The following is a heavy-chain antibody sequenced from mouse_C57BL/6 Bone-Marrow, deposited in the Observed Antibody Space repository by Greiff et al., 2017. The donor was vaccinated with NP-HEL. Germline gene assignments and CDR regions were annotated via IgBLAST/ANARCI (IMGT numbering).Heavy chain of an antibody. CDR3: AREGYDYERYFDY. CDR2: IDPSDSYT. V-gene: IGHV1-50*01. CDR1: GYTFTSYW. J-gene: IGHJ2*01. Sequence: QVQLKESGAELVKPGASVKLSCKASGYTFTSYWMQWVKQRPGQGLEWIGEIDPSDSYTNYNQKFKGKATLTVDTSSSTAYMQLSSLTSEDSAVYYCAREGYDYERYFDYWGQGTTLTVSS. D-gene: IGHD2-4*01.